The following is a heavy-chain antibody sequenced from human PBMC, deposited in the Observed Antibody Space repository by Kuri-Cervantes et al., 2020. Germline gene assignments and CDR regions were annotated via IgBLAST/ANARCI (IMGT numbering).Heavy chain of an antibody. CDR3: ARPQITTHYYFDY. CDR2: INAGNGNT. CDR1: GYTFTSYA. V-gene: IGHV1-3*01. Sequence: ASVKVSCKASGYTFTSYAMHWVRQAPGQRLEWMGWINAGNGNTKYSQKFQGRVTITGDTSASTAYMELSSLRSEDTAVYYCARPQITTHYYFDYWGQGTLVTVSS. J-gene: IGHJ4*02. D-gene: IGHD5-24*01.